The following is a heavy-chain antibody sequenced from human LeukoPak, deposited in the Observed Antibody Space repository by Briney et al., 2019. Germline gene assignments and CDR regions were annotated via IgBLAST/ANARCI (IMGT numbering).Heavy chain of an antibody. J-gene: IGHJ4*02. V-gene: IGHV1-8*01. D-gene: IGHD3-22*01. CDR3: VTSICCYDPSGDYPFDY. CDR1: GYTFTSYD. CDR2: MNPRSGNT. Sequence: ASVKVSCKASGYTFTSYDINWVRQATGQGLEWMGWMNPRSGNTGYAQKLQGRVTMTRNTAINTAYMELSSLRTEDTAVYYCVTSICCYDPSGDYPFDYWGQGTLVTVSS.